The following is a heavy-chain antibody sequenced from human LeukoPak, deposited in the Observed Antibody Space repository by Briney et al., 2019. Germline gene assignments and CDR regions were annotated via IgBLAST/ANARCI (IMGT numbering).Heavy chain of an antibody. CDR2: IYYSGST. J-gene: IGHJ2*01. CDR3: ARTYGSSGLGYFDL. Sequence: PSETLSLTCTVSGGSISRDYWSWIRQPPGKGPEWIGYIYYSGSTNYSPSLKSRLTISVDTSKNQFSLKLSSVTAADTAVYYCARTYGSSGLGYFDLWGRGTLVTVSS. D-gene: IGHD6-13*01. CDR1: GGSISRDY. V-gene: IGHV4-59*01.